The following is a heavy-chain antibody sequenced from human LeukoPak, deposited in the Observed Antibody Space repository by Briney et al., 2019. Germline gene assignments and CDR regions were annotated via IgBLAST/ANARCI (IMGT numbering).Heavy chain of an antibody. CDR1: GYTYSTYG. CDR2: ISAYNGDT. J-gene: IGHJ4*02. Sequence: GASVKVSCKASGYTYSTYGISWVRQAPGQGLEWMGWISAYNGDTNYAQKLQGRVTMTTDTSTSTAYMELRSLRSDDTAVYYCARGPYCNGVTCYSQYFDYGGQGTLVTVSS. V-gene: IGHV1-18*01. D-gene: IGHD2-15*01. CDR3: ARGPYCNGVTCYSQYFDY.